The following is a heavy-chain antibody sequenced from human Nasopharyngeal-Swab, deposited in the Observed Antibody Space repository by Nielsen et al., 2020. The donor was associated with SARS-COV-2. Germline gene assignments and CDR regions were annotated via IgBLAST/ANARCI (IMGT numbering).Heavy chain of an antibody. CDR3: ARDPPFSGWTLES. CDR1: GFSSRDSA. V-gene: IGHV3-33*01. Sequence: GGSLRPSCAAPGFSSRDSAMHWVRQAPGKGLEWVAVIWYDGSEKYYVDSVKGRFTISRANSKNTLYLQMNSLRAEDTAVYYCARDPPFSGWTLESWGQGTLVTVSS. CDR2: IWYDGSEK. D-gene: IGHD6-25*01. J-gene: IGHJ4*02.